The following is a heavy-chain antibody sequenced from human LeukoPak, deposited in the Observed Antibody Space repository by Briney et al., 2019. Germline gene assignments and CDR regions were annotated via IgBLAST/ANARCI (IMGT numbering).Heavy chain of an antibody. J-gene: IGHJ4*02. Sequence: WASVKVSCKASGYTFTSYYMHWVRQSPGQGLEWMGIIKPSGGSTSYAQKFQGRVTMTRDTSISTAYMELSRLRSDDTAVYYCARVPNMITFGGVATFFDYWGQGTLVTVSS. D-gene: IGHD3-16*01. CDR2: IKPSGGST. CDR1: GYTFTSYY. V-gene: IGHV1-46*01. CDR3: ARVPNMITFGGVATFFDY.